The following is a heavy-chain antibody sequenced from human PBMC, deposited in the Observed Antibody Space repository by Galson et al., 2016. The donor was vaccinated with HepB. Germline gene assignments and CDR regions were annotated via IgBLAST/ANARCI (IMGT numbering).Heavy chain of an antibody. D-gene: IGHD3-22*01. J-gene: IGHJ4*02. CDR3: ARVTENYYDAS. V-gene: IGHV1-2*02. CDR1: GYTFTDYY. Sequence: SVKVSCKASGYTFTDYYMHWVRQAPGQGLEWMGWINPNSGGTDYAQKFQGRVTMTRDTSISTAYMELSRLRSDDTAVYHCARVTENYYDASWGQGTLITVSS. CDR2: INPNSGGT.